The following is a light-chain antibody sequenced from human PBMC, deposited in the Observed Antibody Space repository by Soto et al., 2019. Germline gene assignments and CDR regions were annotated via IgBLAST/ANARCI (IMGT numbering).Light chain of an antibody. Sequence: EIVLTQSPATLSLSPGEKATLSCRASQSINTYLGWYQQKPGQAPRLLIYDAANRATGVPARFSGSGSGTDFTLTITNLEPEDFAVYYCQQRSNWPRGTFGQGTKVEIK. J-gene: IGKJ1*01. CDR2: DAA. V-gene: IGKV3-11*01. CDR3: QQRSNWPRGT. CDR1: QSINTY.